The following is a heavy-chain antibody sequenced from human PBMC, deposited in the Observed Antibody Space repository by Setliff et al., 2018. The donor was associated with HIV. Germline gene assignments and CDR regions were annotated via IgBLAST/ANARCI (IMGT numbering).Heavy chain of an antibody. Sequence: GGSLRLSCVASGFTFSSYAMNWVRQAPGKGLEWVSIISGSGDSTYYADSVKGRFTISRDNSKNTVYLQMKSLRAEDTAVYYCAKLDYYDYSGSWARKVAIDFWGRGTMVTVSS. J-gene: IGHJ3*01. V-gene: IGHV3-23*01. CDR3: AKLDYYDYSGSWARKVAIDF. CDR2: ISGSGDST. D-gene: IGHD3-22*01. CDR1: GFTFSSYA.